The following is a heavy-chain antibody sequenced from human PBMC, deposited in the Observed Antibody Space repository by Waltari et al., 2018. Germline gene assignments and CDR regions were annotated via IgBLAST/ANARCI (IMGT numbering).Heavy chain of an antibody. V-gene: IGHV3-7*04. CDR1: GFTFSSYW. CDR3: AREGGNYGY. D-gene: IGHD1-26*01. CDR2: IKHGGSEK. J-gene: IGHJ4*02. Sequence: EVQLVESGGGLVQPGGSLRLSCAASGFTFSSYWMTWVRQAPGKGLGWVANIKHGGSEKYYVDSVKGRFTISRDNAKNSLFLQMNSLRAEDTAVYYCAREGGNYGYWGQGTLVTVSS.